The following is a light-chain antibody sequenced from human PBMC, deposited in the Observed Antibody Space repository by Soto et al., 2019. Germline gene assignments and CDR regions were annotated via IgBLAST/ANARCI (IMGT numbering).Light chain of an antibody. J-gene: IGKJ5*01. CDR3: QQYNNWPPIT. V-gene: IGKV3-15*01. CDR2: GAS. CDR1: QSLSNS. Sequence: EIVLTHSPGTLSLSPGERATLSCRSSQSLSNSELAWYQQKPGQAPRLLIYGASTRATGIPARFSGSGSGTESTLTISSLQSEDFAVYYCQQYNNWPPITFGQGTRLEIK.